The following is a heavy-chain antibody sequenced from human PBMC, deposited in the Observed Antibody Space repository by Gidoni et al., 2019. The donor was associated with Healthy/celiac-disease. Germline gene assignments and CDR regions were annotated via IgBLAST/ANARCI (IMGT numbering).Heavy chain of an antibody. CDR3: ARDRVHYDFWSGPYGV. Sequence: EVQLVESGGGLVQPGGSLRLSCAASGFAFSSYWMSWVRQAPGKGLEWVANRKQDGSEKYYVDSVKGRFTISRDNAKNSLYLQMNSLRAEDTAVYYCARDRVHYDFWSGPYGVWGKGTTVTVSS. CDR2: RKQDGSEK. D-gene: IGHD3-3*01. J-gene: IGHJ6*04. CDR1: GFAFSSYW. V-gene: IGHV3-7*03.